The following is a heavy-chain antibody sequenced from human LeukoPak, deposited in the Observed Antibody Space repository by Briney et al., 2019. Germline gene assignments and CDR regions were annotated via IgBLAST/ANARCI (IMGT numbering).Heavy chain of an antibody. Sequence: ASVKVSCKVSGYTLTELSMHWVRQAPGKGLEWMGGFDPEDGETIYAQKFQGRVTITADESTSTAYMELSSLRSEDTAVYYCARDGEYSYGRYWGQGTLVTVSS. CDR1: GYTLTELS. CDR2: FDPEDGET. CDR3: ARDGEYSYGRY. J-gene: IGHJ4*02. V-gene: IGHV1-24*01. D-gene: IGHD5-18*01.